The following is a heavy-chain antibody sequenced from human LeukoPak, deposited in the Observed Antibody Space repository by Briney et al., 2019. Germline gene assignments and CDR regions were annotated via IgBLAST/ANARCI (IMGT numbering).Heavy chain of an antibody. J-gene: IGHJ4*02. CDR1: GYNFSSYY. V-gene: IGHV1-46*01. D-gene: IGHD3-16*01. CDR2: FNPSRGTT. Sequence: ASVKVSCKASGYNFSSYYIQWVRQDPGQGLQWMGLFNPSRGTTAYAPKFQGRVTMTRDTSSNTGYMEVRGLRSDDTAIYYCARDATRGIGGSYDLDFWGQGSLVTVSS. CDR3: ARDATRGIGGSYDLDF.